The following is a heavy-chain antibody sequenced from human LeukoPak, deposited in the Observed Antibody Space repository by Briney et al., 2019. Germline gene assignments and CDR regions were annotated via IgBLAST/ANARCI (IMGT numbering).Heavy chain of an antibody. CDR1: GFTFSSYY. D-gene: IGHD4-17*01. J-gene: IGHJ5*02. V-gene: IGHV1-46*03. CDR3: AREEGAYGDYGDWFDP. CDR2: INPSGGST. Sequence: GGSLRLSCAASGFTFSSYYMHWVRQAPGQGLEWMGIINPSGGSTSYAQKFQGRVTMTRDTSTSTVYMELSSLRSEDTAVYYCAREEGAYGDYGDWFDPWGQGTLVTVSS.